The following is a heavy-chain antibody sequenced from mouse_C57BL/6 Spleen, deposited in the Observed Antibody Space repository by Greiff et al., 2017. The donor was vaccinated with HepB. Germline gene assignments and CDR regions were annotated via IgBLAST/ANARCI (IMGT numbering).Heavy chain of an antibody. Sequence: EVQLQESGPELVKPGASVKISCKASGYSFTGYYMNWVKQSPEKSLEWIGEINPSTGGTTYNQKFKAKATLTVDKSSSTAYMQLKSLTSEDSAVYYCAMGAGTWDWGQGTLVTVSA. CDR2: INPSTGGT. CDR3: AMGAGTWD. CDR1: GYSFTGYY. J-gene: IGHJ3*01. D-gene: IGHD4-1*01. V-gene: IGHV1-42*01.